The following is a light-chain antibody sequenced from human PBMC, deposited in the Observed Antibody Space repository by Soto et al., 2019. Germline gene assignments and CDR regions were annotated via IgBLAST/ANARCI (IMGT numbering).Light chain of an antibody. CDR2: DVS. J-gene: IGLJ1*01. CDR1: SSDVGGYNY. Sequence: QSVLTQPASVSGSPGQSITISCTGTSSDVGGYNYVSWYQQHPGKAPKFMIYDVSSRPSGVSNRFSGSKSGNTASLTISGLQAEGEADYYCCSYTTSNTRQIVFGTGTKVTVL. CDR3: CSYTTSNTRQIV. V-gene: IGLV2-14*03.